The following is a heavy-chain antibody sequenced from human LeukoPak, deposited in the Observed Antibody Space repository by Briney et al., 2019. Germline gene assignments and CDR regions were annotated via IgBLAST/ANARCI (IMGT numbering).Heavy chain of an antibody. CDR3: ARISPSWEMA. J-gene: IGHJ4*02. Sequence: SETLSLTCTVSGGSISSYYWSWIRQPPGKGLEWIGYIYYSGSTYYNPSLKSRVTISVDTSKNQFSLKLSSVTAADTAVYYCARISPSWEMAWGQGTLVTVSS. CDR2: IYYSGST. CDR1: GGSISSYY. D-gene: IGHD5-24*01. V-gene: IGHV4-59*12.